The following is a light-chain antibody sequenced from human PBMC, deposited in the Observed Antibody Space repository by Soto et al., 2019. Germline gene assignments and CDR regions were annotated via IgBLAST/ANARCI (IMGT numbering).Light chain of an antibody. Sequence: QSVLTQPPSASWTPGQRVTISCSGSHSNVGNNTVNWYQQLPGTAPKLLSESNNERPSGVPDRFSGSKSATSASLAISGRQSEDEADYYCSAWDDSLNGGMFGGGTKLTVL. CDR1: HSNVGNNT. CDR3: SAWDDSLNGGM. CDR2: SNN. V-gene: IGLV1-44*01. J-gene: IGLJ3*02.